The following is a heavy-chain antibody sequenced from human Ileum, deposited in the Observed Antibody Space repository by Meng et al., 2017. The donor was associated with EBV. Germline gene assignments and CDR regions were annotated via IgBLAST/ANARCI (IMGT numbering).Heavy chain of an antibody. Sequence: QVHRRQPATYVKNPRATMNVSCKPSGTTLTQHSMIWGRQAPGHGLEWLGLINAKTGNPTFAQAFTGRFVLSLDTSVNTAYIQINGLQAADTAIYYCARWTYGWSQGGLDYWGQGTLVTVSS. CDR1: GTTLTQHS. J-gene: IGHJ4*02. CDR3: ARWTYGWSQGGLDY. D-gene: IGHD3-16*01. CDR2: INAKTGNP. V-gene: IGHV7-4-1*02.